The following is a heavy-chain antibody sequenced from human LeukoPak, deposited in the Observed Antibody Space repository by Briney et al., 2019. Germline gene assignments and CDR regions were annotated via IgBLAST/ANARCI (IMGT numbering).Heavy chain of an antibody. Sequence: GGSLRLSCAASGCTFSSYGMNGVRQAPGRGLEGVAYSVGEFTATDYTDSVKARFTISRDNSKNTLSLLMNSLRAEDTAVSDGARWSFGAYWYFDPWGRGTLVTVSS. V-gene: IGHV3-23*01. D-gene: IGHD3-10*01. J-gene: IGHJ2*01. CDR2: SVGEFTAT. CDR1: GCTFSSYG. CDR3: ARWSFGAYWYFDP.